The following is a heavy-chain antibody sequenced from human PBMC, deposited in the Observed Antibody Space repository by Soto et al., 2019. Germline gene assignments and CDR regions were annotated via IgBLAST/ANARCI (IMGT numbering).Heavy chain of an antibody. CDR1: GYTFTDYY. Sequence: ASVKVSCKASGYTFTDYYMHWVRQAPGQGLEWMGWINPNSGGTNYAQKFQGRVTMTRDTSISTAYMELSRLRSDDTAVYYCARDGQTGIYCSSTSCPEDYYGMDVCGQGTTVTVYS. D-gene: IGHD2-2*01. V-gene: IGHV1-2*02. J-gene: IGHJ6*02. CDR3: ARDGQTGIYCSSTSCPEDYYGMDV. CDR2: INPNSGGT.